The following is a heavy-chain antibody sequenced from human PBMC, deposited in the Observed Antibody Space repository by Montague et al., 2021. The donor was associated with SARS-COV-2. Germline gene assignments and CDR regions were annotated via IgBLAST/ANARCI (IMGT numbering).Heavy chain of an antibody. CDR3: TSGREGNYNVMDV. J-gene: IGHJ6*02. V-gene: IGHV6-1*01. Sequence: CAISGDSVSSNSATWNWVRQSPSRGLEWLGRTYYRSKWYNDYAVSVRGRVTINPDTSKNQFSLQLNSVTPEDTAIYYCTSGREGNYNVMDVWGQETTATVSS. CDR2: TYYRSKWYN. CDR1: GDSVSSNSAT. D-gene: IGHD1-1*01.